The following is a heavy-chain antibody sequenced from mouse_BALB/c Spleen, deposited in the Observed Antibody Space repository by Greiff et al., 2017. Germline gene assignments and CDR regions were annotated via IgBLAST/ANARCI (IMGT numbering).Heavy chain of an antibody. CDR2: ISYDGSN. CDR3: ARWYYFDY. CDR1: GYSITSGYY. Sequence: EVQLQESGPGLVKPSQSLSLTCSVTGYSITSGYYWNWIRQFPGNKLEWMGYISYDGSNNYNPSLKNRISITRDTSNNQFFLKLNSVTTEDTATYYCARWYYFDYWGQGTTLTGSS. V-gene: IGHV3-6*02. J-gene: IGHJ2*01.